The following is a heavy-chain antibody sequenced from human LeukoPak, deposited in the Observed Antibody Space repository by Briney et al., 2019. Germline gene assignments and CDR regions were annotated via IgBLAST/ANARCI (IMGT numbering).Heavy chain of an antibody. CDR1: GFTLSSNY. V-gene: IGHV3-53*01. J-gene: IGHJ6*03. CDR3: ARGKDYYYYYMDV. CDR2: IYSGGST. D-gene: IGHD2-15*01. Sequence: SGGSLRLSCAASGFTLSSNYMSWVRQAPGKGLEWVSVIYSGGSTYYADSVKGRFTISRDNSKNTLYLQMNSLRAEDTAVYYCARGKDYYYYYMDVWGKGTTVTISS.